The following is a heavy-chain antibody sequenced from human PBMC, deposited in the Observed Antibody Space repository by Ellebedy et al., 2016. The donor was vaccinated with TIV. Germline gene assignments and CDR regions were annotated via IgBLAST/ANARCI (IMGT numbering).Heavy chain of an antibody. D-gene: IGHD2/OR15-2a*01. CDR1: GGSISSSSYY. CDR3: ARGYERDHFRSLGV. J-gene: IGHJ6*02. CDR2: IYYSGST. Sequence: MPSETLSLTCTVSGGSISSSSYYWSWIRQPPGKGLEWIGYIYYSGSTNYNHSLKSRVTISVDTSKNQFSLKLSSVTAADTAVYYCARGYERDHFRSLGVWGQGTTVTVSS. V-gene: IGHV4-61*01.